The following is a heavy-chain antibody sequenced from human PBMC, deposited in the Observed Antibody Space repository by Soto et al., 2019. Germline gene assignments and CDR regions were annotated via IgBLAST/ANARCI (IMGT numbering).Heavy chain of an antibody. CDR1: GGSISSSSYY. V-gene: IGHV4-39*01. CDR3: ARRYSSGWWSWGWFDP. D-gene: IGHD6-13*01. J-gene: IGHJ5*02. Sequence: LSLTCTVSGGSISSSSYYWGWIRQPPGKGLEWIGSIYYSGSTYYNPSLKSRVTISVDTSKNQFSLKLSSVTAADTAVYYCARRYSSGWWSWGWFDPWGQGTLVTVSS. CDR2: IYYSGST.